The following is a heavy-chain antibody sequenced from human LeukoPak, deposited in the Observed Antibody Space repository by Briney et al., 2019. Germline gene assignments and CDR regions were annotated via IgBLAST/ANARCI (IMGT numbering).Heavy chain of an antibody. CDR3: ASRPFSNGWDTLNYFDH. D-gene: IGHD3-22*01. V-gene: IGHV3-66*01. Sequence: PRGSLRLSCAASGFAVRVDYVTWVRQAPGEGLDWVSLIYGGGDTYYADSVKGRFTISKDNSKNPVFLQMNRLRAEATAVYYCASRPFSNGWDTLNYFDHWGQGTLVTVSS. J-gene: IGHJ4*02. CDR2: IYGGGDT. CDR1: GFAVRVDY.